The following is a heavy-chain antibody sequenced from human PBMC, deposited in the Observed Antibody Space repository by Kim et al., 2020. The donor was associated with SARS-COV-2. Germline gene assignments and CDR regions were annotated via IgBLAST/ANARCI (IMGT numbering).Heavy chain of an antibody. J-gene: IGHJ6*03. V-gene: IGHV5-51*01. D-gene: IGHD3-10*01. CDR3: ARLQSGSSTHSYYYYMDV. Sequence: GESLKISCKGSGYSFSNYWIGWVRQMPGKGLEYMAIIYPGNYETRYSPSSQGQVTLTADKSISTASPQGSHLKASDTAIHYCARLQSGSSTHSYYYYMDVWGEGTTVTVSS. CDR2: IYPGNYET. CDR1: GYSFSNYW.